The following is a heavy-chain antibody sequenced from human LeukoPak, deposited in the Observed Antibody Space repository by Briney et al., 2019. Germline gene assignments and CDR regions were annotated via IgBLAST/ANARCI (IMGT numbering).Heavy chain of an antibody. CDR1: GGSISSSSYY. Sequence: SETLSLTCTVSGGSISSSSYYWGWIRQPPGKGLGWIGSIYYSGSTYYNPSLKSRVTISVDTSKNQFSLKLSSVTAADTAVYYCARLMTTVTTLVVGLDYWGQGTLVTVSS. J-gene: IGHJ4*02. D-gene: IGHD4-17*01. CDR3: ARLMTTVTTLVVGLDY. CDR2: IYYSGST. V-gene: IGHV4-39*01.